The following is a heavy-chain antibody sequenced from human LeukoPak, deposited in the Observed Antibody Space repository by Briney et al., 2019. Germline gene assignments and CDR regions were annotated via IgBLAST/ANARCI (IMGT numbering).Heavy chain of an antibody. D-gene: IGHD3-22*01. J-gene: IGHJ4*02. CDR1: GYTFTSYG. Sequence: GASVKVSCKASGYTFTSYGISWVRQAPGQGLEWMGWISAYNGNTNYAQKLQGRVTMTTDTSTSTAYMELRSLRSDDTAVYYRARVPTHYYYDSSGYPYYFDYWGQGTLVTVSS. CDR2: ISAYNGNT. CDR3: ARVPTHYYYDSSGYPYYFDY. V-gene: IGHV1-18*01.